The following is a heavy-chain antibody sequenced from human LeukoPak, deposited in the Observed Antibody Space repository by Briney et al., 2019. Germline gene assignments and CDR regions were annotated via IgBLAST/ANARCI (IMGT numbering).Heavy chain of an antibody. CDR2: IIPIFGTA. CDR3: ATDQVRYSSSWMGPDY. D-gene: IGHD6-13*01. J-gene: IGHJ4*02. V-gene: IGHV1-69*06. CDR1: GGTFSSYA. Sequence: ASVKVSCKASGGTFSSYAISWVRQAPGQGLEWMGGIIPIFGTANYAQKFQGRVTITADKSTSTAYMELSRLRSDDTAVYYCATDQVRYSSSWMGPDYWGQGTLVTVSS.